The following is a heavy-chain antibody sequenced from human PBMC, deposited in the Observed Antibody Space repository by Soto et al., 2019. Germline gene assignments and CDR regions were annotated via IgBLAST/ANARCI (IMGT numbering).Heavy chain of an antibody. J-gene: IGHJ6*02. V-gene: IGHV1-69*06. Sequence: SVKVSCKASGGTFSSYAISWVRQAPGQGLEWMGGIIPIFGTANYAQKFQGRVTITADKSTSTAYMELSSLRSEDTAVYYCARRRAAAGFNYYGMDVWGQGTTVTVSS. CDR3: ARRRAAAGFNYYGMDV. CDR2: IIPIFGTA. CDR1: GGTFSSYA. D-gene: IGHD6-13*01.